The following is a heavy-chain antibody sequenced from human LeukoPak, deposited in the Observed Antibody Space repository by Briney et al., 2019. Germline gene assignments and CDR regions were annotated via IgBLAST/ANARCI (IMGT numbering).Heavy chain of an antibody. Sequence: NPSETLSLTCAVYGGSFSGYYWSWIRQPPGKGLEWIGEIKHSGSTNYNPSLKSRVNKSGDTPKNQFALKLSSATAADTAVYYCARGYWIAVAGRGVDAFDIWGQGTMVTVSS. V-gene: IGHV4-34*01. D-gene: IGHD6-19*01. CDR2: IKHSGST. J-gene: IGHJ3*02. CDR3: ARGYWIAVAGRGVDAFDI. CDR1: GGSFSGYY.